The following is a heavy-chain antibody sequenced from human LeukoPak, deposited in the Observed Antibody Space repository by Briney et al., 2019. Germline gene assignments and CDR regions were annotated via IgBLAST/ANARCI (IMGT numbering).Heavy chain of an antibody. CDR2: ISYDGSNK. CDR1: GFTFSSYA. D-gene: IGHD2-15*01. CDR3: ARETSKYCSGGSCSRSYYYYYMDV. V-gene: IGHV3-30*04. J-gene: IGHJ6*03. Sequence: GGSLRLSCAASGFTFSSYAMHWVRQAPGKGLEWVAVISYDGSNKYYADSVKGRFTISRDNSKNTLYLQMNSLRAEDTAAYYCARETSKYCSGGSCSRSYYYYYMDVWGKGTTVTVSS.